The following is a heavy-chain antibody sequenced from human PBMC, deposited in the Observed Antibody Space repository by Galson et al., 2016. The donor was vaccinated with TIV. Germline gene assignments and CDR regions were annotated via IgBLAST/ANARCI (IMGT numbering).Heavy chain of an antibody. D-gene: IGHD3-9*01. CDR3: ARNFPIDDILAAYYFDY. Sequence: SLRLSCAASGFTFNYHGIHWVRQAPGKGLEWLAVAWYDGSSAYYADSVKGRFTISRDNSKNTVFLQVNSLRAEDTAVYYCARNFPIDDILAAYYFDYWGQGTLVTVSS. CDR1: GFTFNYHG. V-gene: IGHV3-33*01. J-gene: IGHJ4*02. CDR2: AWYDGSSA.